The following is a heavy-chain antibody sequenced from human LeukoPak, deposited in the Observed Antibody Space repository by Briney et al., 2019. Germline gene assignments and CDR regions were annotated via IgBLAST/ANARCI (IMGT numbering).Heavy chain of an antibody. J-gene: IGHJ4*02. V-gene: IGHV3-11*01. CDR1: GFTFSDYY. CDR3: ASSDYYDSSGYAW. Sequence: GGSLRLSCAASGFTFSDYYMNWIRQAPGKGLEWVSYISSSGSTIYYADSVKGRFTISRDNAKNSLYLQMNSLRAEDTAVYYCASSDYYDSSGYAWWGQGTLVTVSS. CDR2: ISSSGSTI. D-gene: IGHD3-22*01.